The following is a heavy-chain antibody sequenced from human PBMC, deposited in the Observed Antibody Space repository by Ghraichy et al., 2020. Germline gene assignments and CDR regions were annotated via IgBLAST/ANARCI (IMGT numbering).Heavy chain of an antibody. CDR2: ISSSSSYI. D-gene: IGHD3-22*01. CDR3: ARDLPDSSGYYYYYYYGMDV. J-gene: IGHJ6*02. Sequence: GESLNISCAASGFTFSSYSMNWVRQAPGKGLEWVSSISSSSSYIYYADSVKGRFTISRDNAKNSLYLQMNSLRAEDTAVYYCARDLPDSSGYYYYYYYGMDVWGQGTTVTVSS. V-gene: IGHV3-21*01. CDR1: GFTFSSYS.